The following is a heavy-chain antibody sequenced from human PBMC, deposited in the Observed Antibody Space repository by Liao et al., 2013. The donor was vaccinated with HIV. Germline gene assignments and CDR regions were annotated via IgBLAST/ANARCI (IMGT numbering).Heavy chain of an antibody. CDR3: ARGSPDYIYTRMVTTRNYFDY. CDR1: GDSISSGSYY. J-gene: IGHJ4*02. CDR2: IYTSGST. D-gene: IGHD5-12*01. Sequence: QVQLQESGPGLVKPSQTLSLTCTVSGDSISSGSYYWSWIRQPAGKGLEWIGRIYTSGSTNYNPSLKSRVTISVDTSKNQFSLKLSSVTAADTAVYYCARGSPDYIYTRMVTTRNYFDYSGPREP. V-gene: IGHV4-61*02.